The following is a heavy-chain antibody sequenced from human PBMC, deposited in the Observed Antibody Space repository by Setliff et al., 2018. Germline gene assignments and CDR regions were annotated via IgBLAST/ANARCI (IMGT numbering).Heavy chain of an antibody. CDR3: ARAVVGYGDLYDFDC. CDR1: GFTFSGYW. J-gene: IGHJ4*02. CDR2: IDSDESNV. Sequence: GGSLRLSCAASGFTFSGYWMRWVRQVPGKGLMWVARIDSDESNVNYEDSVKGRFTISKDNAENTVYLEMNNLRAEDTAVYYCARAVVGYGDLYDFDCWGQGTLVTVSS. D-gene: IGHD4-17*01. V-gene: IGHV3-74*01.